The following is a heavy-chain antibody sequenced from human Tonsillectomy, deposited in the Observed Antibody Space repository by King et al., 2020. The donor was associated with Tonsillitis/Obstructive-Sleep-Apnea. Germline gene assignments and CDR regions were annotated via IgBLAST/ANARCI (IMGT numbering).Heavy chain of an antibody. CDR3: AGDHRIVGVPAAIKGGFYF. V-gene: IGHV3-30*04. CDR1: GFTFRSYD. D-gene: IGHD2-2*02. J-gene: IGHJ4*02. Sequence: HVQLVESGGGVVQPGRSLRLSCAASGFTFRSYDMHWVRQAPGKGLEWVTVISFDGSNKYYADSVKGRFTISRDNSKNTLYLQMNSLRAEDTAVYYCAGDHRIVGVPAAIKGGFYFWGQGTLVTVSS. CDR2: ISFDGSNK.